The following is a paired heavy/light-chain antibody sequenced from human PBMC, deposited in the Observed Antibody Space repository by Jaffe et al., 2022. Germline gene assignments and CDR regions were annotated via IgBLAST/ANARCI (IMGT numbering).Heavy chain of an antibody. J-gene: IGHJ4*02. CDR3: AREDPRGWYFFDY. V-gene: IGHV3-48*01. D-gene: IGHD6-19*01. CDR1: GFTFNTYN. Sequence: EVQLVEYGGTFVQPGGSLRLSCAASGFTFNTYNFIWVRRAPGKGLEWVSHISASGGSTHYADSVKGRFTISRDNAKNSVFLQISSLRAEDTAVYYCAREDPRGWYFFDYWGQGTLVTVSS. CDR2: ISASGGST.
Light chain of an antibody. CDR3: QQYGTSLWT. J-gene: IGKJ1*01. CDR2: GAS. CDR1: QSVSSSY. Sequence: TVLTQSPGTLSLSPGERATLSCRASQSVSSSYIAWYQQKPGQAPRLLIYGASSRATGIPDRFSGSGSATDYTLTISGLETEDSAVYYCQQYGTSLWTFGQGTKVEIK. V-gene: IGKV3-20*01.